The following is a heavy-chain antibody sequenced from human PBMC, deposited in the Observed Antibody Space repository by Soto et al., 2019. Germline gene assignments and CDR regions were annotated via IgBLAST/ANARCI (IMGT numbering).Heavy chain of an antibody. V-gene: IGHV4-34*01. CDR2: INHSGST. Sequence: SETLSLTCAVYGGSFSGYYWSWIRQPPGKGLEWIGEINHSGSTNYNPSLKSRVTISVDTSKNQFSLKLSSVTAADTAVYYCARGYCTNGVCPSGGVDYWGQGTLVTVSS. CDR3: ARGYCTNGVCPSGGVDY. J-gene: IGHJ4*02. D-gene: IGHD2-8*01. CDR1: GGSFSGYY.